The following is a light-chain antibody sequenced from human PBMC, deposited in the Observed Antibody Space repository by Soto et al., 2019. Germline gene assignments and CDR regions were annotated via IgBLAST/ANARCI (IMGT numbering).Light chain of an antibody. CDR2: AAS. Sequence: DIQMTQSPSSLSASVGDRVTITCRASQSISSYLNWYQQKPGKAPKLLIYAASSLQSGVPSRFSGSGSGTEFTLTISSLQPEDFATYYCLQHNSYPPTFGGGTKVDI. CDR3: LQHNSYPPT. CDR1: QSISSY. V-gene: IGKV1-17*01. J-gene: IGKJ4*01.